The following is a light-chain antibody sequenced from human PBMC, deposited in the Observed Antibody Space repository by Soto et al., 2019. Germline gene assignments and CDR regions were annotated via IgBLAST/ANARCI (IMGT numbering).Light chain of an antibody. CDR1: SSDVGGYNF. CDR2: DVS. J-gene: IGLJ1*01. CDR3: SSYTSSSTLV. Sequence: QSALTQPASVSGSPGQSITISCTGTSSDVGGYNFVSWDQQHPGKSPKLMIYDVSNRPSGVSNCFYGSKSANTASLTISDLQDEEEADYCSSYTSSSTLVFGTGTKLTVL. V-gene: IGLV2-14*01.